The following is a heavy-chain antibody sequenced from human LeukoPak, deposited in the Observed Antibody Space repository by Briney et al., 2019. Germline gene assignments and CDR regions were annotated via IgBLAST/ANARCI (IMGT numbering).Heavy chain of an antibody. CDR2: ISSSGSNI. V-gene: IGHV3-21*04. J-gene: IGHJ6*02. CDR1: GFTVTDNY. CDR3: ARDRISSGYYYYYGMDV. Sequence: GGSLRLSCAASGFTVTDNYMNWGRQSSGRGLEWVSSISSSGSNIYYAASVKGRFTISRANAKNSLYLQMNSLRAEDTAVYYCARDRISSGYYYYYGMDVWGQGTTVTVSS. D-gene: IGHD3-22*01.